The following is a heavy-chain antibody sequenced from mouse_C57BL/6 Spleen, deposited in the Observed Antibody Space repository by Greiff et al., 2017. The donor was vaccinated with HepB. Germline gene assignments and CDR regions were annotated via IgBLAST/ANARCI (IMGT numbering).Heavy chain of an antibody. CDR2: ISYDGSN. CDR3: ARDNYYGSDWYFDV. Sequence: EVQLQQSGPGLVKPSQSLSLTCSVTGYSITSGYYWNWIRQFPGNKLEWMGYISYDGSNNYNPSLKNRISITRDTSKNQFFLKLNSVTTEDTATYYCARDNYYGSDWYFDVWGTGTTVTVSS. D-gene: IGHD1-1*01. J-gene: IGHJ1*03. CDR1: GYSITSGYY. V-gene: IGHV3-6*01.